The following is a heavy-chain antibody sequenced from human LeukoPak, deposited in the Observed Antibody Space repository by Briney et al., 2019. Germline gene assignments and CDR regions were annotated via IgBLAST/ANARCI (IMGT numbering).Heavy chain of an antibody. J-gene: IGHJ5*02. V-gene: IGHV1-8*03. CDR3: AIRKLLGWFDP. CDR1: GYIFTTYD. Sequence: ASVKVSCKASGYIFTTYDIGWVRQATGKGLEWMGWLNHNSGNAGYAQKFQIRVTISRNTSISTAYMQLSSLRSDDTAIYYCAIRKLLGWFDPWGQGTLVTVSS. CDR2: LNHNSGNA. D-gene: IGHD7-27*01.